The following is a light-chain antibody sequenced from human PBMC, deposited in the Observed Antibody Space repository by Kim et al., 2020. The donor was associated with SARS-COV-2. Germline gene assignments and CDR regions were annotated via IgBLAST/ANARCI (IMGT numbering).Light chain of an antibody. Sequence: SAPPGESAPPSCRTRRSGSTNFGWHQQRPGQAPRLLIYDASTRATGTAARFSGSGSGKEFTLTISSLQSEDFAVYYCQQYNNFRTFGQGTKVDIK. V-gene: IGKV3-15*01. CDR2: DAS. CDR3: QQYNNFRT. CDR1: RSGSTN. J-gene: IGKJ1*01.